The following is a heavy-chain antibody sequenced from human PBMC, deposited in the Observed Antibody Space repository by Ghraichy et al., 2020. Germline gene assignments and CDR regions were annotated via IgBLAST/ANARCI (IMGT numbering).Heavy chain of an antibody. J-gene: IGHJ4*02. V-gene: IGHV4-59*01. D-gene: IGHD6-19*01. CDR2: IYYRGNT. Sequence: SETLSLTCTVSGGSITSNCWSWIRQPPGKGLEWIAYIYYRGNTNYNPSLKSRVTISVDTSKNQLSLKLSSVTAADTAVYYCARTTRRKRIGVAGCSLEGLYFDYWGQGTLVTVSS. CDR3: ARTTRRKRIGVAGCSLEGLYFDY. CDR1: GGSITSNC.